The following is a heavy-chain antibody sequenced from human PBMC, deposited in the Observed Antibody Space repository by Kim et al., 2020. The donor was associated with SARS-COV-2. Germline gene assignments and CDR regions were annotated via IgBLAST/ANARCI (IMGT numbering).Heavy chain of an antibody. CDR2: IYYSRTT. CDR1: GGSISSCECN. CDR3: ERPGGGYCHDF. V-gene: IGHV4-39*01. Sequence: SETLSRTCAVSGGSISSCECNWGRQPPATGMGLEGSVSIYYSRTTYHYLSSPSRVSIYAATYKNQLALMLMSATAADAAFYYCERPGGGYCHDFWGQGT. J-gene: IGHJ4*02. D-gene: IGHD2-8*02.